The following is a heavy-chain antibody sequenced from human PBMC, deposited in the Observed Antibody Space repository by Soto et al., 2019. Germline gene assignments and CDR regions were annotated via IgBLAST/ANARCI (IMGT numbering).Heavy chain of an antibody. V-gene: IGHV3-30*09. CDR1: GFTFTSFA. D-gene: IGHD2-8*01. CDR2: ISENGVNK. J-gene: IGHJ4*02. CDR3: GRSKTKTVSALGY. Sequence: QSGGSLRLSCSASGFTFTSFAIHWVRQAPGKGLERVAVISENGVNKYSAESVRGRFVISRDNSKNTVELEMNSLRPEDTAIYFCGRSKTKTVSALGYWGQGTLVTVSS.